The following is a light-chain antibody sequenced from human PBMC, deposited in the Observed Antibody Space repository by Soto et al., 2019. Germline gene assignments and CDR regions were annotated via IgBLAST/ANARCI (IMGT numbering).Light chain of an antibody. CDR1: QSVSNSY. Sequence: EIVLTQSPGTLSLSTGESATLSCRASQSVSNSYLAWYQQKRGQAPRLLISGASRRATGIPDRFSGSGSGTDFTLSITRLEPEYFAVYYFQQYATSPQTFGQGTKVEIK. CDR3: QQYATSPQT. CDR2: GAS. J-gene: IGKJ1*01. V-gene: IGKV3-20*01.